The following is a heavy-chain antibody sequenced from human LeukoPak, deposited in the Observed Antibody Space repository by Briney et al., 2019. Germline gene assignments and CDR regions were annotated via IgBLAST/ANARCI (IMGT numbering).Heavy chain of an antibody. Sequence: PGGSLRLSCAASGFTFSSYGMHWVRQAPGKGLEWVAVIWFDGSSKCYADSVKGRFTISRDISKNTLYLQMNSLRAEDTAVYYCARERVSSGWGDAFDIWGQGTMVTVSS. CDR2: IWFDGSSK. CDR3: ARERVSSGWGDAFDI. J-gene: IGHJ3*02. V-gene: IGHV3-33*01. D-gene: IGHD6-19*01. CDR1: GFTFSSYG.